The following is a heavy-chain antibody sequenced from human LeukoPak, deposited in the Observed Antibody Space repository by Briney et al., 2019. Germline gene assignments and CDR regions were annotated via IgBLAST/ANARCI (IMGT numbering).Heavy chain of an antibody. CDR1: GESFSGYY. V-gene: IGHV4-34*09. Sequence: SETLSLTCAVYGESFSGYYWSWIRQPPGKGLEWIGYIYYSGSTYYNPSLKSRVTISVDTSKNQFSLKLSSVTAADTAVYYCARGLMTTVTKAEWFDPWGQGTLVTVSS. CDR3: ARGLMTTVTKAEWFDP. D-gene: IGHD4-17*01. J-gene: IGHJ5*02. CDR2: IYYSGST.